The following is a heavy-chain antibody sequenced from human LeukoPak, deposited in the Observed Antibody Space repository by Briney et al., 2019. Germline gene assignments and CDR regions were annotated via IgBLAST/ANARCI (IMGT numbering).Heavy chain of an antibody. CDR3: AKEMIVVVPAAIYPFDY. D-gene: IGHD2-2*02. Sequence: GGSLRLSCAASGFTLSSYAMSWVRQAPGKGLEWVSAISGSGGSTYYADSVKGRFTISRDNSKNTLYLQMNSLRAEDTAVYYCAKEMIVVVPAAIYPFDYWGQGTLVTVSS. J-gene: IGHJ4*02. CDR2: ISGSGGST. CDR1: GFTLSSYA. V-gene: IGHV3-23*01.